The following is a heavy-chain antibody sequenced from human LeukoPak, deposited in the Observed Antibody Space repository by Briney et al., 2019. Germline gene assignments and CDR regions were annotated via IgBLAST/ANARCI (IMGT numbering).Heavy chain of an antibody. Sequence: SGGSLRLSCAASGFTFSSYGMHWVRQAPGKGLEWLAVMSPHASYEYYADSVQGRFTISRDDSKKTVYLQANSLRGDDTAVYYCARDWIDRSLDYWGQGILVIVSS. J-gene: IGHJ4*02. D-gene: IGHD2-2*03. CDR1: GFTFSSYG. CDR2: MSPHASYE. V-gene: IGHV3-33*01. CDR3: ARDWIDRSLDY.